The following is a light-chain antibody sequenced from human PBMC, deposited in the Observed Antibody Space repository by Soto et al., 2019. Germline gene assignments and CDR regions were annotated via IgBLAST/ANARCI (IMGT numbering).Light chain of an antibody. CDR2: YDR. CDR3: QVWDTTSDHLYV. V-gene: IGLV3-21*04. CDR1: NIGSKG. Sequence: YELTQPPSVSAAPGQTASVSCGGDNIGSKGVHWYQQKPGQAPILVIYYDRDRPSGIPERFSGSNSGNTATLTISGVEAGDEADYYCQVWDTTSDHLYVFGPGTKLTVL. J-gene: IGLJ1*01.